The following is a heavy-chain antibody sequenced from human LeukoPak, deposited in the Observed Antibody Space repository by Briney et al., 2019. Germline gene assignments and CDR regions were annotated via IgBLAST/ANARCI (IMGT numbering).Heavy chain of an antibody. J-gene: IGHJ5*02. CDR1: TFTCCSYL. CDR3: ARRGTYQNWFDP. V-gene: IGHV3-7*01. D-gene: IGHD3-16*01. Sequence: GALGVSSAASTFTCCSYLLCLVCQAPGERPEWVATIKDDGSEKYYVDSVSGRFTISRDNAKNSLYLQMNSLRAEDTAVYYCARRGTYQNWFDPWGQGTLVTVSS. CDR2: IKDDGSEK.